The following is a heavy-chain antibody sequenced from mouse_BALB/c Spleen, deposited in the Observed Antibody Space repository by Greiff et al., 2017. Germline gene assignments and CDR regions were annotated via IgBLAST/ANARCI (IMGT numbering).Heavy chain of an antibody. J-gene: IGHJ2*01. V-gene: IGHV1-69*02. CDR2: IYPSDSYT. D-gene: IGHD2-2*01. Sequence: QVQLKQPGAELVRPGASVKLSCKASGYTFTSYWINWVKQRPGQGLEWIGNIYPSDSYTNYNQKFKDKATLTVDKSSSTAYMQLSSPTSEDSAVYYCTRGGYDLYYFDYWGQGTPLTVSS. CDR1: GYTFTSYW. CDR3: TRGGYDLYYFDY.